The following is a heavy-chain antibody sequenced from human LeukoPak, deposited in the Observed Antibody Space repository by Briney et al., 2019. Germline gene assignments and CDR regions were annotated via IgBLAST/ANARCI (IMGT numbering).Heavy chain of an antibody. CDR2: VSYDGSNK. Sequence: GGSLRLSCAASRFTFSSHGMHRVPQAPGKGLVWVVVVSYDGSNKYYADPLKGRFTISRDNSKNTLYLQMNSLRAEDTTVYYCAKDGGRDGYTSYYFDYWGQGTLVTVSS. CDR3: AKDGGRDGYTSYYFDY. J-gene: IGHJ4*02. CDR1: RFTFSSHG. V-gene: IGHV3-30*18. D-gene: IGHD5-24*01.